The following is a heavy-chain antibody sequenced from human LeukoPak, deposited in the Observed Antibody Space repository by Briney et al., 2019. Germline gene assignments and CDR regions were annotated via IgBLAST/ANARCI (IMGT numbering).Heavy chain of an antibody. CDR1: GFTFSSYS. CDR2: ISSSSSYI. V-gene: IGHV3-21*01. J-gene: IGHJ3*02. D-gene: IGHD2-2*01. CDR3: ARESCSSTSCYHDAFDI. Sequence: GGSLRLSCAASGFTFSSYSMNWVRQAPGKGLEWVSSISSSSSYIYYADSVKGRFTISRDNAKNSLYLQMNSLRAEDTAVYYCARESCSSTSCYHDAFDIWGQGTMVTVSS.